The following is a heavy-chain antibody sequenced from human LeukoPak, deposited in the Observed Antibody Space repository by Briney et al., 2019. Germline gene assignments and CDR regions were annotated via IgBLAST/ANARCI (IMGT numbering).Heavy chain of an antibody. V-gene: IGHV4-34*01. J-gene: IGHJ4*02. CDR3: ARDWNRYAY. CDR2: INHSGST. Sequence: SETLSLTCAVYGGSFSGYYWSWIRQPPGKGLEWIGEINHSGSTNYNPSLKSRVTISVDTSKNQFSLKLSSVTAADTAVYYCARDWNRYAYWGQGTLVTVSS. D-gene: IGHD1-1*01. CDR1: GGSFSGYY.